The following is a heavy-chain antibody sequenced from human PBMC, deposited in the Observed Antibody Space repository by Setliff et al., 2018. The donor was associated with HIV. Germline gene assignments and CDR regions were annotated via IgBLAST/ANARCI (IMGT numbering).Heavy chain of an antibody. J-gene: IGHJ4*02. CDR3: ARDLASSYFDF. V-gene: IGHV4-39*07. Sequence: PSETLSLTCSVSGGSISSSSYYWGWIRQPPGKGLEWIGNVFFSGVATYNPSLKSRVTVSIQTSRSQFSLTLRSVTAADTATYYCARDLASSYFDFWGQGALVTVSS. D-gene: IGHD3-16*01. CDR2: VFFSGVA. CDR1: GGSISSSSYY.